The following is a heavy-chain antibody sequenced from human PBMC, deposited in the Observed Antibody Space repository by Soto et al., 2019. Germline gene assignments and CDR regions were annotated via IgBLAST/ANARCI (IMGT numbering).Heavy chain of an antibody. V-gene: IGHV3-74*01. J-gene: IGHJ4*02. CDR3: GTTFEY. Sequence: EVQVVESGGALVQHGGSLRLSCAASGFTFSNYWIHWVRQVPGEGLVWVSSINNDGSRTWYADSVRGRIAMSRDNARNLVSWHLNSLRAEDTAVYYCGTTFEYWGQGALVTVSS. D-gene: IGHD1-26*01. CDR1: GFTFSNYW. CDR2: INNDGSRT.